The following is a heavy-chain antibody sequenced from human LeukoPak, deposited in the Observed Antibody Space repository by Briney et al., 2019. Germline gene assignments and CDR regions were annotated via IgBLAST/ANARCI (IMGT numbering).Heavy chain of an antibody. CDR2: INPNSGGT. CDR1: VYTFTGYY. CDR3: ARGVRLGELSLYPFDS. D-gene: IGHD3-16*02. Sequence: ASVKVSCKASVYTFTGYYKHWVRQAPGQGLDWMGWINPNSGGTNYAQKFQGRVTMTRDTSITTAYLELSRLRSDDTAVYYCARGVRLGELSLYPFDSGGRGTLVTVSS. J-gene: IGHJ4*02. V-gene: IGHV1-2*02.